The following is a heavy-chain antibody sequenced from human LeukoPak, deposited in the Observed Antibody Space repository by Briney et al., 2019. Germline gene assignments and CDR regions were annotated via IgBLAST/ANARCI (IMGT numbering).Heavy chain of an antibody. CDR1: GFTVSSNY. CDR2: IYSGGST. V-gene: IGHV3-66*01. Sequence: GGSLRLSCAASGFTVSSNYMSWVRQAPGKGLEWVSVIYSGGSTYYADSVKGRFTISRDNSKNTLYLQMNSLRAEDTAVYYCARADYYGSGTNGMDVWGQGTTVTVSS. CDR3: ARADYYGSGTNGMDV. J-gene: IGHJ6*02. D-gene: IGHD3-10*01.